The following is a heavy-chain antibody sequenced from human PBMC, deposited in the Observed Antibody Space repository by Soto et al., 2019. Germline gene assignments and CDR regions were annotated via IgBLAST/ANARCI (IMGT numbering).Heavy chain of an antibody. CDR3: AKGGRQWLVTYDFNY. J-gene: IGHJ4*02. CDR2: VSHDGRNT. CDR1: GFTFTAHA. D-gene: IGHD6-19*01. V-gene: IGHV3-30*18. Sequence: PGGSLRLSCAASGFTFTAHAMQSFRQSPGKGMEWVAVVSHDGRNTHYADSVKGRLTISRDSSKNTVSLEMTSLRAEETAVYYCAKGGRQWLVTYDFNYWGQGALVTVSS.